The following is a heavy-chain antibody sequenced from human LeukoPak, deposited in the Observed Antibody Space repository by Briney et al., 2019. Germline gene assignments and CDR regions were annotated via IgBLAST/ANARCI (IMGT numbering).Heavy chain of an antibody. Sequence: PGGSLRLSCAASGFTFSSYWMHWVRQAPGKGLVWVSGINSDGSSTSYADSVKGRFTISRDNAKNTLYLQMNSLRAEDTAVYYCAREGGFEFDYWGQGTLVTVSS. CDR2: INSDGSST. J-gene: IGHJ4*02. V-gene: IGHV3-74*01. CDR1: GFTFSSYW. D-gene: IGHD3-16*01. CDR3: AREGGFEFDY.